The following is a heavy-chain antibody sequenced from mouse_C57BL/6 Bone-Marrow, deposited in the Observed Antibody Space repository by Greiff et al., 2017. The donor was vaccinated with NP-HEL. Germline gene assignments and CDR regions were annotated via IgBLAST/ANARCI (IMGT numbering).Heavy chain of an antibody. V-gene: IGHV1-53*01. D-gene: IGHD1-1*01. CDR1: GYTFTSYW. CDR3: AKVTTVVAPYYAMDY. CDR2: INPSNGGT. J-gene: IGHJ4*01. Sequence: VQLQQPGTELVKPGASVKLSCKASGYTFTSYWMHWVKQRPGQGLEWIGNINPSNGGTNYNEKFKSKATLTVDKSSSTAYMQLSSLTSEDSAVYYCAKVTTVVAPYYAMDYWGQGTSVTVSS.